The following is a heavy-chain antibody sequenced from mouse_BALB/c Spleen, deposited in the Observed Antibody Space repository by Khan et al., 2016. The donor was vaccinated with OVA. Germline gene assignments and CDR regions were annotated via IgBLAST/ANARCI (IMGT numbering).Heavy chain of an antibody. CDR1: GYTFTSYW. J-gene: IGHJ3*01. Sequence: QVQLQQPGAELVKPGASVKLSCKASGYTFTSYWMHWVKQRPGQGLEWIGYINPNNGRAHQNEKFKSKATLTVDKSSSTAYMQLSSLTSEDSAVHYCDRGGYGSLAYWGQGTLVTVSA. V-gene: IGHV1S81*02. CDR3: DRGGYGSLAY. D-gene: IGHD2-10*02. CDR2: INPNNGRA.